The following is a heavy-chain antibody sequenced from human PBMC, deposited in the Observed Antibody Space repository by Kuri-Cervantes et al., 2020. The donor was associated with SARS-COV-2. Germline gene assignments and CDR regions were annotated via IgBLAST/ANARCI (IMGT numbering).Heavy chain of an antibody. CDR1: GFTFSSYA. V-gene: IGHV3-30-3*01. J-gene: IGHJ6*02. D-gene: IGHD3-3*01. CDR3: ARVWRGELHYYYGMDV. Sequence: GESLKISCAASGFTFSSYAMHWVRQAPGKGLEWVAVISYDGSNKYYADSVKGRFTISRDNSKNTLYLQMNSLRAEDTAVYYCARVWRGELHYYYGMDVWGQGTTVTVSS. CDR2: ISYDGSNK.